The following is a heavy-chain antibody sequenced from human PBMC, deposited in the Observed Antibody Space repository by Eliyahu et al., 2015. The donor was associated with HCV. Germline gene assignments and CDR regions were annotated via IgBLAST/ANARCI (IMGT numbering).Heavy chain of an antibody. D-gene: IGHD1-1*01. CDR3: VRGTNGWNGIDY. Sequence: EVQLMESGGDLVQPGGSLXLSCAASGFTFSHYWMHWVRQVPGKGLSHVAEVSPDGHYRNSAGSVRGRFTASRDNAKNILYLQMNSLRADDTAVYYCVRGTNGWNGIDYWGLGVLVTVSS. V-gene: IGHV3-74*01. CDR1: GFTFSHYW. CDR2: VSPDGHYR. J-gene: IGHJ4*02.